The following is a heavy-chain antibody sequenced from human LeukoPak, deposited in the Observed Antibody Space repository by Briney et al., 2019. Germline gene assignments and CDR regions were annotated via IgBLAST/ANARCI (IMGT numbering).Heavy chain of an antibody. CDR2: ISSSSSYI. J-gene: IGHJ4*02. V-gene: IGHV3-21*01. CDR3: ARGGTYYYDSSGYFTPHPIDY. Sequence: NPGGSLRLSCAASGFTFSSYAMSWVRQAPGKGLEWVSSISSSSSYIYYADSVKGRFTISRDNAKNSLYLQMNSLRAEDTAVYYCARGGTYYYDSSGYFTPHPIDYWGQGTLVTVSS. D-gene: IGHD3-22*01. CDR1: GFTFSSYA.